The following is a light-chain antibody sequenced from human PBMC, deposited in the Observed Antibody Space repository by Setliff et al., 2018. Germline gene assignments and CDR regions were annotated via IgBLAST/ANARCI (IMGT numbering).Light chain of an antibody. J-gene: IGLJ1*01. V-gene: IGLV2-8*01. CDR3: SAYAGSNNWGV. CDR1: SSDVGGYDY. Sequence: ALTQPPSASGSPGQSVTISCTGTSSDVGGYDYISWYQQHPGKAPKLLIYKVTKRPSGVPDRFSGSKSGNTASLTVSGLQAEDEADYYCSAYAGSNNWGVFGTGTKVTVL. CDR2: KVT.